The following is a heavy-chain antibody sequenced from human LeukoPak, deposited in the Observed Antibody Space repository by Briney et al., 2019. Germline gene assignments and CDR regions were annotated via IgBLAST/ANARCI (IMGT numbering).Heavy chain of an antibody. J-gene: IGHJ5*01. V-gene: IGHV3-64*01. CDR1: GLTFSSFA. D-gene: IGHD5-18*01. Sequence: GGSLRLSCVASGLTFSSFAMHWVRQAPGKGPECLAVISDNGGTTSYSNSVKGRFTISRDNSKNTLYLQMGSLRPEDMAVYYCVKGGYGYTYHYNWFDSWGQGTLVTVSS. CDR3: VKGGYGYTYHYNWFDS. CDR2: ISDNGGTT.